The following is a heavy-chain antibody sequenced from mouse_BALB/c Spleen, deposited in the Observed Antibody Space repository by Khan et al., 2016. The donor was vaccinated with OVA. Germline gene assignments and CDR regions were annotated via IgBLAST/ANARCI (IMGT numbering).Heavy chain of an antibody. CDR2: IWAGGST. J-gene: IGHJ2*01. V-gene: IGHV2-9*02. CDR3: ARVEDK. D-gene: IGHD1-3*01. CDR1: GFSLTSYG. Sequence: HVHLPPSGPGLVAPSQSLSITCTVSGFSLTSYGVHWVRQPPGKGLEWLGVIWAGGSTNYNSALMSRLSISKDNSKSQVFLKMNSLQTEDTAKYYCARVEDKGGQGNTVTV.